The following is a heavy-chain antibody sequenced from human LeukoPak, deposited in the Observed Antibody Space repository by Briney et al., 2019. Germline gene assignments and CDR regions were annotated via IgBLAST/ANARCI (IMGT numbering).Heavy chain of an antibody. CDR3: ARAVGIAARPLLNWFDP. CDR2: IIPIFGTA. J-gene: IGHJ5*02. CDR1: GGTFTSYA. V-gene: IGHV1-69*05. D-gene: IGHD6-6*01. Sequence: ASVKVSCKASGGTFTSYAISWGRQAPGQGLEWRGGIIPIFGTANYAQKFQGRVTITTDESTSTAYMELSSLRSEDTAVYYCARAVGIAARPLLNWFDPWGQGTLVTVSS.